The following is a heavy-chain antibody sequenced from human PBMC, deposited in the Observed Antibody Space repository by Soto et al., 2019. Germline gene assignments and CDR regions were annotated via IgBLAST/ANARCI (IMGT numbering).Heavy chain of an antibody. CDR2: IIPIFGTA. D-gene: IGHD3-10*01. CDR3: ARVTYGSGSYYPNWFDP. CDR1: GGTFSSYA. J-gene: IGHJ5*02. V-gene: IGHV1-69*01. Sequence: QVQLVQSGAEVKKPGSSVKVSCKASGGTFSSYAISWVRQAPGQGLEWMGGIIPIFGTANYAQKFQGRVTITADESTSTADMELSSLRSEDRAVYYCARVTYGSGSYYPNWFDPWGQGTLVTVSS.